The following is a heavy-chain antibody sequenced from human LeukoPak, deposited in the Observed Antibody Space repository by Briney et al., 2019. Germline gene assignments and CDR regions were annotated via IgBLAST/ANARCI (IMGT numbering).Heavy chain of an antibody. CDR1: GGSFSGYY. J-gene: IGHJ4*02. CDR2: INHSGST. D-gene: IGHD3-22*01. CDR3: ARGFPQDSSGYYSDY. Sequence: PSETLSLTCAVYGGSFSGYYWSWIRQPPGKGLEWIGEINHSGSTNYNPSLKSRVTISVDTSKNQFSLKLSSVTAADTAVYYCARGFPQDSSGYYSDYWGQGTLVTVSS. V-gene: IGHV4-34*01.